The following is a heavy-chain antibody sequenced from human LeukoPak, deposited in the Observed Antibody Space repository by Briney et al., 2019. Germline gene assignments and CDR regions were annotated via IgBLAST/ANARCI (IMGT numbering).Heavy chain of an antibody. V-gene: IGHV3-23*01. J-gene: IGHJ5*02. Sequence: PGGSLRLSCAASGFTFSSYAMSWVRQAPGKGLEWVSAISGSGGSTYYADSVKGRFTISRDNSKNTLYLRMNSLRAEDTAVYYCAKLRGSSSWYENNWFDPWGQGTLVTVSS. CDR3: AKLRGSSSWYENNWFDP. CDR1: GFTFSSYA. D-gene: IGHD6-13*01. CDR2: ISGSGGST.